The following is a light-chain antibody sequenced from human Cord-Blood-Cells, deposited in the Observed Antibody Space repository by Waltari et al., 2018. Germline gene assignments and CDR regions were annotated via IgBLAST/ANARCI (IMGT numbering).Light chain of an antibody. Sequence: DIQMTQSPSSLSASVGDRVTITCRASQSISSYLNWYQQKPGQAPKLLIYAASSLQSGVPSRFSGSGSGTDFTLTISSLQPEDFATYYCQQSYSTLWGTFGQGTRLEIK. CDR2: AAS. CDR3: QQSYSTLWGT. V-gene: IGKV1-39*01. J-gene: IGKJ2*02. CDR1: QSISSY.